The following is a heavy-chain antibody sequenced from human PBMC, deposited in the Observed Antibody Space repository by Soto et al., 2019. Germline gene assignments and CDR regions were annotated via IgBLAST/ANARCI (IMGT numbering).Heavy chain of an antibody. Sequence: LSLTCTVSGGSTSSYYWSWIRQPAGKGLEWIGRIYSSGNTNYNPSLKSRVTMSVDTSKNQFSLKLSSVIAADTAVYYCARAYNNNGLHAFDIWGQGTMVTVSS. CDR1: GGSTSSYY. J-gene: IGHJ3*02. V-gene: IGHV4-4*07. CDR3: ARAYNNNGLHAFDI. D-gene: IGHD2-8*01. CDR2: IYSSGNT.